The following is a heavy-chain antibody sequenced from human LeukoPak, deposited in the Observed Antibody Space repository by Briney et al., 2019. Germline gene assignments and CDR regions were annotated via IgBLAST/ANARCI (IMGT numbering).Heavy chain of an antibody. CDR1: GYTFTSYG. D-gene: IGHD2-15*01. CDR3: ARDLLAHRYYYYGMDV. J-gene: IGHJ6*02. V-gene: IGHV1-18*01. CDR2: ISAYNGNT. Sequence: ASVKVSCKASGYTFTSYGISWVRQAPGQGLEWIGWISAYNGNTNYAQKLQGRVTMTTDTSTSTAYMELRSLRSDDTAVYYCARDLLAHRYYYYGMDVWGQGTTVTVSS.